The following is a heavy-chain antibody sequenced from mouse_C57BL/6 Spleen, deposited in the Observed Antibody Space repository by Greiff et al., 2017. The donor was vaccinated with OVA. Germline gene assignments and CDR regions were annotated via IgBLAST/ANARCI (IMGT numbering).Heavy chain of an antibody. CDR1: GYTFTSYW. J-gene: IGHJ2*01. CDR3: ARDYYGSSYENYFDY. V-gene: IGHV1-72*01. Sequence: QVQLQQPGAELVKPGASVKLSCKASGYTFTSYWMHWVQQRPGRGLEWIGRIDPNSGGTKYNEKFKSKATLTVDKPSSTAYMQLSSLTSEDSAVYYCARDYYGSSYENYFDYWGQGTTLTVSS. CDR2: IDPNSGGT. D-gene: IGHD1-1*01.